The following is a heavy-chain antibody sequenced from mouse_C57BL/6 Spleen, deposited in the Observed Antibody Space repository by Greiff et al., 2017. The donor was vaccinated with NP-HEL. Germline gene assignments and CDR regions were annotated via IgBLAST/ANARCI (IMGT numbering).Heavy chain of an antibody. CDR3: ASGTMDY. V-gene: IGHV5-17*01. CDR2: ISSGSSTI. CDR1: GFTFSDYG. J-gene: IGHJ4*01. Sequence: EVKVVESGGGLVKPGGSLKLSCAASGFTFSDYGMHWVRQAPEKGLEWVAYISSGSSTIYYAGTVKGRFTIPRDNAKNTLFLQMTSLRSEDTAMYYCASGTMDYWGQGTSVTVSS.